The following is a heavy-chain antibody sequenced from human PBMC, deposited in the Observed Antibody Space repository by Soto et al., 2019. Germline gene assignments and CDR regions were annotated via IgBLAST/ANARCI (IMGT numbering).Heavy chain of an antibody. V-gene: IGHV4-59*08. CDR2: IYYSGST. D-gene: IGHD5-18*01. CDR1: GSSISSYY. CDR3: DRVQRDTAMGHFDE. Sequence: SETLSLTCTVSGSSISSYYWSWIRQPPGKGLEWIGYIYYSGSTNYNPSLKSRVTISVATPKNQFSLTLGSMTAADTAVYYCDRVQRDTAMGHFDEWGQGNLVTVS. J-gene: IGHJ4*02.